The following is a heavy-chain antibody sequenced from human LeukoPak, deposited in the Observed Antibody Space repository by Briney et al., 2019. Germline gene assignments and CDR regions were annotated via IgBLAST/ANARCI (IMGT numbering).Heavy chain of an antibody. Sequence: GESLKISRKGSGYSFTSYWIGWVRQMPGKGLEWMGIIYPGDSDTRYSPSFQGQVTISADKSISTAYLQWSSLKASDTAMYYCASRRGYSSGWYDAFDIWGQGTMVTVSS. CDR1: GYSFTSYW. J-gene: IGHJ3*02. CDR3: ASRRGYSSGWYDAFDI. V-gene: IGHV5-51*01. CDR2: IYPGDSDT. D-gene: IGHD6-19*01.